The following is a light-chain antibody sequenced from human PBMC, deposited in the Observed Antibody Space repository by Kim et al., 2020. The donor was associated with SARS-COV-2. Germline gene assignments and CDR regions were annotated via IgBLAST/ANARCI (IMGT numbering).Light chain of an antibody. J-gene: IGKJ2*01. V-gene: IGKV3-20*01. CDR2: AAS. Sequence: DIVLTQSPGTLSLLPGERASLSCRASQIVGSDYLAWYQQKSGQAPRLLIYAASNRASGIPDRFSGSGSATDFTLTISRLEPEDFAVYYCQHYGSSPPLYTFGQGTKLEI. CDR1: QIVGSDY. CDR3: QHYGSSPPLYT.